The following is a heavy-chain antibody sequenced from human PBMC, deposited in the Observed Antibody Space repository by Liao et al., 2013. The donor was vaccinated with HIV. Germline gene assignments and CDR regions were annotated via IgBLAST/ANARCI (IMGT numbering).Heavy chain of an antibody. J-gene: IGHJ6*03. Sequence: QVQLQQRDSGLVRPSETLSLTCTIYGGSFDDKHWAWIRQPPGKGLEWIGEVSRDGRGHYNPSLQSRVTISPDTSKTQFSLKLTSMTAADTAIYYCARVSIVQYLDWSGSSYFYHMDVWTRGPRSPSH. CDR2: VSRDGRG. D-gene: IGHD3-9*01. V-gene: IGHV4-34*02. CDR3: ARVSIVQYLDWSGSSYFYHMDV. CDR1: GGSFDDKH.